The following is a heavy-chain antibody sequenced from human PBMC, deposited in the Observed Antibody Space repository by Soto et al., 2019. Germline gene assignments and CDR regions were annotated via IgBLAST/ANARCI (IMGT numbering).Heavy chain of an antibody. CDR2: INHSGST. CDR1: GGSFSGYY. V-gene: IGHV4-34*01. J-gene: IGHJ4*02. D-gene: IGHD2-2*01. Sequence: QVQLQQWGAGLLKPSETLSLTCAVYGGSFSGYYWSWICQPPGKGLEWIGEINHSGSTNYNPSLKSRVTISVDTSKNQFSLKLSSVTAADTAVYYCARGLNRYCSSTSCTVFRYWGQGTLVTVSS. CDR3: ARGLNRYCSSTSCTVFRY.